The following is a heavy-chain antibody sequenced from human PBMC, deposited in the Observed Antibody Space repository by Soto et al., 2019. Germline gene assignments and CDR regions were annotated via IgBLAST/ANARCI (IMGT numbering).Heavy chain of an antibody. D-gene: IGHD6-19*01. CDR1: GFTFSSYS. CDR2: ISSSSSYI. Sequence: GGSLRLSCAASGFTFSSYSMNWVRQAPGKGLEWVSSISSSSSYIYYADSVKGRFTISRDNAKNSLYLQMNSLRAEDTAVYYCARDAYSSGWAPVPMDVWGKGTTVTVSS. J-gene: IGHJ6*03. CDR3: ARDAYSSGWAPVPMDV. V-gene: IGHV3-21*01.